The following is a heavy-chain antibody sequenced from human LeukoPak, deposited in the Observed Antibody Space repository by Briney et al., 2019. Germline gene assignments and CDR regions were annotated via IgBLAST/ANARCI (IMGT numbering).Heavy chain of an antibody. D-gene: IGHD3-22*01. Sequence: PSETLSLTCTVSGGSISSSSYYWGWIRQPPGKGLEWIGSIYYSGSTYYNPSLKSRVTISVDTSKNQFSLKLSSVTAADTAVYYCARDRATMIVVATKSNWFDPWGQGTLVTVSS. CDR3: ARDRATMIVVATKSNWFDP. CDR2: IYYSGST. V-gene: IGHV4-39*01. J-gene: IGHJ5*02. CDR1: GGSISSSSYY.